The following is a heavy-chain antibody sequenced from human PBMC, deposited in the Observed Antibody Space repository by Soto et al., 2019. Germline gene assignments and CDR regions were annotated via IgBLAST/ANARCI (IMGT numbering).Heavy chain of an antibody. CDR3: ATEPYFYDSSGVDV. J-gene: IGHJ6*02. CDR2: IKRESDGGTT. Sequence: EVQLVESGGGLVKPGGSLRLACAASGFTLRTAWMNWVRQAPGKGLEWVGRIKRESDGGTTDYGVSVRGRFTFSRDESQNTLYLQMNSLGTEDTAVYYCATEPYFYDSSGVDVWGQGTTVTVSS. V-gene: IGHV3-15*07. CDR1: GFTLRTAW.